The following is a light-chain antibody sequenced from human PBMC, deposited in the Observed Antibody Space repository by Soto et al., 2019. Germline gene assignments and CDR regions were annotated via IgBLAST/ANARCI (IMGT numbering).Light chain of an antibody. Sequence: DIQMTQSPSTLSASVGDRVTIPCRDSQRIRSWLAWYQQKPGKAPKLLIYDASSLESGVPSRYSGSGSGTEFAPTISGMRPDDFATYCCQQYNSLWTFGQGTKVEIK. CDR2: DAS. V-gene: IGKV1-5*01. CDR3: QQYNSLWT. CDR1: QRIRSW. J-gene: IGKJ1*01.